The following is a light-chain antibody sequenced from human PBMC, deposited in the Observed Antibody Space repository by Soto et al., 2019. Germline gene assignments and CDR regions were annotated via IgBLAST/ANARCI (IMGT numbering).Light chain of an antibody. CDR3: QKYNRAPFT. J-gene: IGKJ3*01. V-gene: IGKV1-27*01. CDR1: QGISNF. CDR2: EAS. Sequence: DIQMTQSPSSLSASVGDRVTITCWASQGISNFVAWYQQIPGKVPQLLISEASTLQSGVSSRFSGSGSGTDFTLTINNLQPEDVGTYYCQKYNRAPFTFGPGTKVGIK.